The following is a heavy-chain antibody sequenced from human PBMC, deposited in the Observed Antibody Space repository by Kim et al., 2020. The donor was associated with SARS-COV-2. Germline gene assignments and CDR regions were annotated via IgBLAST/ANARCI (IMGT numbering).Heavy chain of an antibody. J-gene: IGHJ5*02. CDR2: IYYSGST. V-gene: IGHV4-39*01. CDR3: ARQTHILTNNWFDP. D-gene: IGHD2-21*01. Sequence: SETLSLTCTVSGGSISSSSYYWGWIRQPPGKGLEWIGSIYYSGSTYYNPSLKSRVTISVDTSKNQFSLKLSSVTAADTAVYYCARQTHILTNNWFDPWGQGTLVTVSS. CDR1: GGSISSSSYY.